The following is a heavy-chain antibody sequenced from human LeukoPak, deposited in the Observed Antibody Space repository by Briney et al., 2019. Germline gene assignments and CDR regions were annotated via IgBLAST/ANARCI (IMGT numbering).Heavy chain of an antibody. CDR1: GFTFDNYA. CDR2: LSPNGDST. CDR3: VRTYSYGAGTYSSFGY. D-gene: IGHD3-10*01. J-gene: IGHJ4*02. V-gene: IGHV3-64*01. Sequence: SGGSLRLSCAAFGFTFDNYALHWVRQAPGKGLEYVSGLSPNGDSTYYANSVKGRFTISRDNPQHTLFLQMGSLRVEDTAVYYCVRTYSYGAGTYSSFGYWGQGTLVTVSP.